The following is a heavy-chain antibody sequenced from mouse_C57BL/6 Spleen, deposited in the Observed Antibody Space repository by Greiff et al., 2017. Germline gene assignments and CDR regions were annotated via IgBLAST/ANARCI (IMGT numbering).Heavy chain of an antibody. CDR1: GFTFSSYA. J-gene: IGHJ4*01. CDR3: ARGGLRLRGYYAMDY. V-gene: IGHV5-4*03. CDR2: ISDGGSYT. Sequence: EVKVVESGGGLVKPGGSLKLSCAASGFTFSSYAMSWVRQTPEKRLEWVATISDGGSYTYYPDNVKGRFTISRDNAKNNLYLQMSHLKSEDTAMYYCARGGLRLRGYYAMDYWGQGTSVTVSS. D-gene: IGHD3-2*02.